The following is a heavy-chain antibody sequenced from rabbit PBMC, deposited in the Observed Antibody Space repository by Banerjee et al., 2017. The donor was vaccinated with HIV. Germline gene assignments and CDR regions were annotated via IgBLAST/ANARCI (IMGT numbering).Heavy chain of an antibody. D-gene: IGHD6-1*01. CDR1: GFDFSSYG. CDR3: VRVGYTYGYAGYAIATFNL. CDR2: IDPVFGST. J-gene: IGHJ4*01. V-gene: IGHV1S7*01. Sequence: QLVESGGGLVTLGGSLKLSCKASGFDFSSYGVSWVRQAPGKGLEWIGYIDPVFGSTYYASWVNGRFTISSHNAQNTLYLQLNSLTAADTATYFCVRVGYTYGYAGYAIATFNLWGPGTLVTVS.